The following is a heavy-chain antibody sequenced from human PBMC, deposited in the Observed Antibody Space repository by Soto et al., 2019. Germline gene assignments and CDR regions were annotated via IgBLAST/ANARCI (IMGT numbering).Heavy chain of an antibody. CDR2: ISSSGSTK. Sequence: XGSLRLSCEGAGFTFSSYGINWVRQAPGKGLEWVSYISSSGSTKNYADSVKGRFTISRDNVKNSLYLQMNSLRAEDTAVYYCARVPRNFYYNGMDVWGQGSTVTVSS. CDR1: GFTFSSYG. J-gene: IGHJ6*02. CDR3: ARVPRNFYYNGMDV. V-gene: IGHV3-48*03.